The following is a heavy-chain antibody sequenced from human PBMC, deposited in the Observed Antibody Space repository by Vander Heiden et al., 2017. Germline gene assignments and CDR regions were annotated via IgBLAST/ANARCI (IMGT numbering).Heavy chain of an antibody. V-gene: IGHV5-51*01. CDR2: IYPGDSDT. CDR3: ARPPDYYDSSGYAFDI. D-gene: IGHD3-22*01. CDR1: GYSFTSHG. J-gene: IGHJ3*02. Sequence: EVQLLQSGAEVKKPGESLQISCKGSGYSFTSHGIGWVRQMPGKGLEWMGIIYPGDSDTRYSPSVQGQVTISADKSISTAYLQWSSLKASDTAMYYCARPPDYYDSSGYAFDIWGQGTMVTVSS.